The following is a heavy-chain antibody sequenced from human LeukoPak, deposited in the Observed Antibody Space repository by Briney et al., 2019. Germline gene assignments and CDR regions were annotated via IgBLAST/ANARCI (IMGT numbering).Heavy chain of an antibody. D-gene: IGHD3-22*01. V-gene: IGHV1-69*05. CDR2: IIPIFGTA. Sequence: ASVKVSCKASGGTFSSYAISWVRQAPGQGLEWMGRIIPIFGTANYAQKFQGRVTITTDESTSTAYMELSSLRSEDTAVYYCARQGIVGVFFDYWGPGTLVTVSS. CDR3: ARQGIVGVFFDY. J-gene: IGHJ4*02. CDR1: GGTFSSYA.